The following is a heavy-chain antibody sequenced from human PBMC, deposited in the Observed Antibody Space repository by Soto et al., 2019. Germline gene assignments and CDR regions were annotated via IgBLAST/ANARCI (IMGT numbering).Heavy chain of an antibody. Sequence: SETLSLTCSVSGGSITTGGYYWSWIRQHPGKGLEWIGYIYYSGNTYYNPSLKSRVTISLDTSKNQFSLKLSSVTAADTAVYYCARARYSNHYYIDNWGQGTLVTVSS. J-gene: IGHJ4*02. D-gene: IGHD5-12*01. CDR1: GGSITTGGYY. V-gene: IGHV4-31*03. CDR3: ARARYSNHYYIDN. CDR2: IYYSGNT.